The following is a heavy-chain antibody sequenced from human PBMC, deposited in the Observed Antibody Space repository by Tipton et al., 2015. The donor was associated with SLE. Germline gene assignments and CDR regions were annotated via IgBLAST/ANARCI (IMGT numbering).Heavy chain of an antibody. CDR3: ARGSSLVVPREFAATWYFDL. D-gene: IGHD2-2*01. CDR2: INHSGST. V-gene: IGHV4-34*01. Sequence: TLSLTCTVSGGSISSYYWSWIRQPPGKGLEWIGEINHSGSTNYNPSLKSRVTISVDTSKNQFSLKLSSVTAADTAVYYCARGSSLVVPREFAATWYFDLWGRGTLVTVSS. J-gene: IGHJ2*01. CDR1: GGSISSYY.